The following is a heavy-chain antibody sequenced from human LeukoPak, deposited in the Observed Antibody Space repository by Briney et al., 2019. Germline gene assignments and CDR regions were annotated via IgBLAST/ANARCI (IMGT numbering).Heavy chain of an antibody. J-gene: IGHJ4*02. Sequence: SETLSLTCTVSGGSISSSSYYWGWIRQPPGKGLEWIGSIYYSGSTYYNPSIKSRVTISVDTSKNQFSLKLSSVTAADTAVYYCARRVGYCSSTSCYKLYYFGYWGQGTLVTVSS. CDR1: GGSISSSSYY. CDR2: IYYSGST. V-gene: IGHV4-39*01. D-gene: IGHD2-2*02. CDR3: ARRVGYCSSTSCYKLYYFGY.